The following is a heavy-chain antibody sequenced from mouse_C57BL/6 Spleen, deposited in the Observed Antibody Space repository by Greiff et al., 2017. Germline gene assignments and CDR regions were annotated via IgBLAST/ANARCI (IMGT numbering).Heavy chain of an antibody. CDR2: INPGSGGT. D-gene: IGHD2-5*01. CDR3: ARRDYYSNYWYFDV. CDR1: GYAFTNYL. Sequence: VQLQQSGAELVRPGTSVKVSCKASGYAFTNYLIEWVKQRPGQGLEWIGVINPGSGGTNYNEKVKGKATLPADNSSSTAYMQLSSLTSEDSAVYFCARRDYYSNYWYFDVWGTGTTVTVSS. V-gene: IGHV1-54*01. J-gene: IGHJ1*03.